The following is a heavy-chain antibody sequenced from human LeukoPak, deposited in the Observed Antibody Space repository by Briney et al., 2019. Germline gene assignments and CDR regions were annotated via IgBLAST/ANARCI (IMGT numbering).Heavy chain of an antibody. J-gene: IGHJ4*02. CDR3: AKAYCGSTICYGGGKIDY. V-gene: IGHV3-30*02. D-gene: IGHD2-2*01. CDR2: IRYDESNK. CDR1: GFTFNNYG. Sequence: GGSLRLSCGASGFTFNNYGMHWVRQAPGKGPEWVSFIRYDESNKYYADSVKGRFTISRDNSKNTLYPQMNSLRVEDAAVYYCAKAYCGSTICYGGGKIDYWGQGTLVTVSS.